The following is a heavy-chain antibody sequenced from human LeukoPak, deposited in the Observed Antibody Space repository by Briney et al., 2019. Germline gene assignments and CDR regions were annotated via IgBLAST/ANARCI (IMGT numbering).Heavy chain of an antibody. Sequence: SVKVSCKASGGTFSSYAISWVRQAPGQGLEWMGGIIPIFGTANYAQKFQGKVAITADESTSTAYMELSSLRSEDTAVYYCARDHRPGPYNWNDGGFDYWGQGTLVTVSS. CDR2: IIPIFGTA. J-gene: IGHJ4*02. CDR3: ARDHRPGPYNWNDGGFDY. V-gene: IGHV1-69*13. D-gene: IGHD1-1*01. CDR1: GGTFSSYA.